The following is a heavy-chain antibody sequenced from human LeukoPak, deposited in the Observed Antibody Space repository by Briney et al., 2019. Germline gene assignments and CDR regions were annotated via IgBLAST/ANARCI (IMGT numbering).Heavy chain of an antibody. CDR1: GDSISGYY. V-gene: IGHV4-4*07. CDR3: ARHRAYSSSSPFDY. Sequence: PSETLSLTCSVSGDSISGYYWSWIRQPAGKGLEWIGRIYTSGSTNYNPSLKSRVTMFVDMSKNQFSLRLSSVTAADTAVYYCARHRAYSSSSPFDYWGQGTLVTVSS. D-gene: IGHD6-6*01. J-gene: IGHJ4*02. CDR2: IYTSGST.